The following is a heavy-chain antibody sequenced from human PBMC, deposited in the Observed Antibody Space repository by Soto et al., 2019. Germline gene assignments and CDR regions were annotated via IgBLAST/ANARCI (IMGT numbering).Heavy chain of an antibody. D-gene: IGHD3-3*02. Sequence: QVQLVESGGGVVQPGRSLRLSCAASGFTFSGYGMHWVRQAPGKGLQWVAHISYDGNNKYYADSVKGRFTMSRDNSKNTLYLQMNSLRAEDTAVYYCAKDFNPLSPDSSFDYWGQGTLVTVSS. CDR1: GFTFSGYG. V-gene: IGHV3-30*18. CDR2: ISYDGNNK. CDR3: AKDFNPLSPDSSFDY. J-gene: IGHJ4*02.